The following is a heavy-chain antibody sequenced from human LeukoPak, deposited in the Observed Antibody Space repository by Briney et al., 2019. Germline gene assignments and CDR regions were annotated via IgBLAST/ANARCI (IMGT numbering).Heavy chain of an antibody. V-gene: IGHV3-7*05. J-gene: IGHJ4*02. CDR3: ARGGSYYGY. Sequence: PGGSLRLSCAASGFTFSSYSMNWVRQAPGKGLEWVANINEDGTEKDYADAVKGRFTISRDNAKNSLYLQMNSLRAEDTAVYSCARGGSYYGYWGQGTLVTVSS. D-gene: IGHD1-26*01. CDR2: INEDGTEK. CDR1: GFTFSSYS.